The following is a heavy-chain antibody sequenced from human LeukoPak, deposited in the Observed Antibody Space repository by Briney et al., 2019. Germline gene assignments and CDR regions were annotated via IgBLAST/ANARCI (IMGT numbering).Heavy chain of an antibody. CDR1: GGTFSSYA. CDR2: IIPIFGTA. Sequence: GASVKVSCKASGGTFSSYAISWVRQAPGQGLEWMGGIIPIFGTANYAQKFQGRVTITADESTSTAYMELSSLRSEDTAVYYCVSRRLDRGVVVNLFDYWGQGTLVTVSS. J-gene: IGHJ4*02. D-gene: IGHD2-15*01. V-gene: IGHV1-69*13. CDR3: VSRRLDRGVVVNLFDY.